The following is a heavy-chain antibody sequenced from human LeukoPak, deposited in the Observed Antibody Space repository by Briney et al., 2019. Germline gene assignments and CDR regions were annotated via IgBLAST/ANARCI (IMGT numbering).Heavy chain of an antibody. D-gene: IGHD1-7*01. CDR3: ARDLSGIIGTTGYFDY. J-gene: IGHJ4*02. V-gene: IGHV4-4*07. CDR1: GGSISSYY. Sequence: PSETLSLTCTVSGGSISSYYWSWIRQPAGKGLEWIGRIYTSGSTNYNPSLKSRVTISVDKSKNQFSLKLSSVTAADTAVYYCARDLSGIIGTTGYFDYWGQGTLVTVSS. CDR2: IYTSGST.